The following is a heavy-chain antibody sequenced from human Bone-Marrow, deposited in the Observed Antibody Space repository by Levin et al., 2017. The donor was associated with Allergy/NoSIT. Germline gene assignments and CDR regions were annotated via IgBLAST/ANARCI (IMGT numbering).Heavy chain of an antibody. Sequence: PGASVKVSCSSSFFPFLLSFLPFFLPSPGPGLEWVAAISYDGSNKNYADSVKGRFTISRDNSKNTLYLQMNSLRAEDTSVYYCAKAESSGYDSIWGQGTQVTVSS. D-gene: IGHD5-12*01. V-gene: IGHV3-30*18. CDR3: AKAESSGYDSI. CDR1: FFPFLLSF. CDR2: ISYDGSNK. J-gene: IGHJ4*02.